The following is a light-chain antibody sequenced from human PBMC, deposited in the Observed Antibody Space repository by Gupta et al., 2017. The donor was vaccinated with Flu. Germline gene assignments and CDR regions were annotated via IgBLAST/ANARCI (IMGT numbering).Light chain of an antibody. Sequence: GAVTSGRYPYWFQQEPDQAARTLIFDTNNKHSWTPARFSCSLLGGKAALTLSGAQPENEAEYYCQLTHSGAPQPGEFGGGTKLTVL. V-gene: IGLV7-46*01. CDR1: GAVTSGRY. J-gene: IGLJ3*02. CDR2: DTN. CDR3: QLTHSGAPQPGE.